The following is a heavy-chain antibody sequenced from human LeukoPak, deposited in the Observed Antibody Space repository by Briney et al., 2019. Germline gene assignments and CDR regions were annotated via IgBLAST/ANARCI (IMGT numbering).Heavy chain of an antibody. V-gene: IGHV4-59*01. CDR2: IYYSGST. CDR1: GGSISSYY. J-gene: IGHJ2*01. D-gene: IGHD2/OR15-2a*01. Sequence: SETLSLTCTVSGGSISSYYWRWIRQPPGKGLEWIGYIYYSGSTNYNPSLKSRVTISVDTSKNQFSLKLSSVTAADTAVYYCARSSMDLYWYFDLWGRGTLVTVSS. CDR3: ARSSMDLYWYFDL.